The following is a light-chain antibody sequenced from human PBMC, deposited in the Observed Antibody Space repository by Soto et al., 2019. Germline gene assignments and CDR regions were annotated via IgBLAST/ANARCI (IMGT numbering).Light chain of an antibody. CDR2: SNN. CDR3: ASWDDSLNGVV. CDR1: SSDVGGSNH. Sequence: QSALTQPASVSGSPGQSITISCTGTSSDVGGSNHVSWYQHHPGKAPKLIIYSNNQRPSGVPGRFSDSKSGTSASLAISGLQSEDEADYYCASWDDSLNGVVFGGGTKLTVL. V-gene: IGLV2-14*03. J-gene: IGLJ2*01.